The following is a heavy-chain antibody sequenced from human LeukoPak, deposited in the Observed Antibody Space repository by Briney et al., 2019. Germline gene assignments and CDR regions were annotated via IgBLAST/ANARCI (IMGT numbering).Heavy chain of an antibody. V-gene: IGHV4-59*08. D-gene: IGHD5-18*01. CDR3: ARLRYSYGLSYFDY. CDR1: GGSISSYY. Sequence: SETLSLTCTVSGGSISSYYWSWIRQPPGKGLKWIGYIYYSGSTNYNPSLKSRVTISVDTSKNQFSLKLSSVTAADTAVYYCARLRYSYGLSYFDYWGQGTLVTVSS. J-gene: IGHJ4*02. CDR2: IYYSGST.